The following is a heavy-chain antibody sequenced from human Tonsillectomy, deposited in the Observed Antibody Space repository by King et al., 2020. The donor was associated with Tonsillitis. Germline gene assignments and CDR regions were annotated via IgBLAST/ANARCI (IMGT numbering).Heavy chain of an antibody. D-gene: IGHD3-16*01. CDR1: GFTFSSYG. Sequence: VQLVESGGGVVQPGRSLRLSCAASGFTFSSYGMHWVRQAPGKGLEWVAVISYDGSNKYYADSVKGRFTISSDNSKNTLYLQMNSLRAEDTAVYYCARGGFDYWGQGTLVTVSS. CDR2: ISYDGSNK. J-gene: IGHJ4*02. CDR3: ARGGFDY. V-gene: IGHV3-30*03.